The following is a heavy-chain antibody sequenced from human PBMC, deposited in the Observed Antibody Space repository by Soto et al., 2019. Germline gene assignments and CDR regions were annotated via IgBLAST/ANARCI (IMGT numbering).Heavy chain of an antibody. J-gene: IGHJ6*02. CDR1: GYTFPSYG. D-gene: IGHD6-19*01. V-gene: IGHV1-18*01. Sequence: ASVKVSCKASGYTFPSYGINWVRQAPGQGLEWMGWINTYTGNTNYAQEFQGRVTMTTDTSTSTVYMELRSLRSDDTAVYYCARDLRTVAGIYYYYCGMDVWGQGTTVTVS. CDR3: ARDLRTVAGIYYYYCGMDV. CDR2: INTYTGNT.